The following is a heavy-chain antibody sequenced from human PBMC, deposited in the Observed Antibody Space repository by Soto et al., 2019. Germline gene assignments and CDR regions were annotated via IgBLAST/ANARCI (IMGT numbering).Heavy chain of an antibody. J-gene: IGHJ6*02. D-gene: IGHD1-1*01. CDR1: GYTFTGYY. CDR2: INPNTGGT. V-gene: IGHV1-2*02. CDR3: ARTLMLQKRPYCYYGMDV. Sequence: ASVKVSCKASGYTFTGYYVHWVRQAPGQGLEWMGWINPNTGGTNYAQTFQGRVTMARDTSISTAYMELSRLRSDDTAVYYCARTLMLQKRPYCYYGMDVWGQGTTVTVSS.